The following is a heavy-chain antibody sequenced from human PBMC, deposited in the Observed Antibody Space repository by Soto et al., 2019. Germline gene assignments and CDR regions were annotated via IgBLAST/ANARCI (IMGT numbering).Heavy chain of an antibody. J-gene: IGHJ2*01. Sequence: QVQLQQWGAGLLKPSETLSLTCAVYGGSFSGYYWSLIRQPPGKGLEWIWETNHSGSTNYNPSLKSRVTISVDTSKNQFSLKLSSGTAADTAVYYCARVTSSSWYARYWYFDLWDRGTLVTVSS. CDR3: ARVTSSSWYARYWYFDL. D-gene: IGHD6-13*01. CDR2: TNHSGST. V-gene: IGHV4-34*01. CDR1: GGSFSGYY.